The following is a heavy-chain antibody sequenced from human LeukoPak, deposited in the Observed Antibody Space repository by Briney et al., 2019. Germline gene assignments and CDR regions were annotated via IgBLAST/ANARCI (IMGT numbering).Heavy chain of an antibody. CDR3: AKGPYYYDSSGYSDAFDI. J-gene: IGHJ3*02. Sequence: GGSLRLSCAASGFTFSGYAMSWVRQAPGKGLEWVSAISGSGGSTYYADSVKGRFTIPRDNSKNTLYLQMNSLRAEDTAVYYCAKGPYYYDSSGYSDAFDIWGQGTMVTVSS. CDR1: GFTFSGYA. V-gene: IGHV3-23*01. D-gene: IGHD3-22*01. CDR2: ISGSGGST.